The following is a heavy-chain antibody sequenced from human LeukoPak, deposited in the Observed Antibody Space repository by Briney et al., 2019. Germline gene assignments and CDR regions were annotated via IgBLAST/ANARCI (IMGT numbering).Heavy chain of an antibody. V-gene: IGHV6-1*01. D-gene: IGHD4-17*01. CDR1: GDSVSSNSAA. CDR3: ARDRYLDYGDYIGWFDP. CDR2: TYYRSKWYH. Sequence: SQTLPLTCAISGDSVSSNSAAWNWIRQSPSRGLEWLGRTYYRSKWYHEYAGSVKSRKTIQADTSTNQFSLQLDPVTPEDTAVYYCARDRYLDYGDYIGWFDPWGQGILVTVSS. J-gene: IGHJ5*02.